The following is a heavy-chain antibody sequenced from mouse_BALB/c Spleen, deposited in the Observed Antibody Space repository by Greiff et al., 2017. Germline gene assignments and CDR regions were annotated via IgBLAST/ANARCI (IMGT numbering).Heavy chain of an antibody. CDR1: GYTFTSYV. CDR3: ARCYCSREYYLDY. V-gene: IGHV1-14*01. CDR2: INPYNDGT. Sequence: VQLQQSGPELVKPGASVKMSCKASGYTFTSYVMHWVKQKPGQGLEWIGYINPYNDGTKYNEKFKGKATLTSDKSSSTAYMELSSLTSEDSAVYYCARCYCSREYYLDYWGQGTTLTVSS. J-gene: IGHJ2*01. D-gene: IGHD1-1*01.